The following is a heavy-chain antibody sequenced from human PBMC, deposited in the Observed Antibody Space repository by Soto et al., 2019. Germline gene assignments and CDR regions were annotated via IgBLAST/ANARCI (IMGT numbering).Heavy chain of an antibody. Sequence: SETLSLTCTVSGASISCFCWSWSRKSAGKGLEWIGRIYATGTTDYNPSLKSRVMMSVDTSKKQFSLKLRSVTAADTAVYYCVRDGTKTLRDWFDPWGQGMSVTVSS. CDR3: VRDGTKTLRDWFDP. CDR1: GASISCFC. V-gene: IGHV4-4*07. CDR2: IYATGTT. J-gene: IGHJ5*02. D-gene: IGHD1-1*01.